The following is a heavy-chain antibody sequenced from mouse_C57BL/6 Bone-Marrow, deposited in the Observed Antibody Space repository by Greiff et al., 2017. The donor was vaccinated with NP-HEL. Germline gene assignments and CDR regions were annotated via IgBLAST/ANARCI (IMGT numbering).Heavy chain of an antibody. V-gene: IGHV2-2*01. D-gene: IGHD1-1*01. CDR3: ARHGSSLWYFDV. CDR2: IWSGGST. J-gene: IGHJ1*03. Sequence: VKLVESGPGLVQPSQSLSITCTVSGFSLTSYGVHWVRQSPGKGLEWLGVIWSGGSTDYNAAFISRLSISKDNSKSQVFFKMNSLQADDTARYYCARHGSSLWYFDVWGTGTTVTVSS. CDR1: GFSLTSYG.